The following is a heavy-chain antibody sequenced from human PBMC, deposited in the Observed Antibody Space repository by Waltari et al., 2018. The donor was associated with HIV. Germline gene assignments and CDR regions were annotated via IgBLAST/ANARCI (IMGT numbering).Heavy chain of an antibody. CDR1: GFSFSAYA. J-gene: IGHJ4*02. V-gene: IGHV3-23*01. CDR2: ITGNGISM. Sequence: EVQLLDSGGGLVQPGGSLRISCAASGFSFSAYAMSWVRQGPGKGVELVAGITGNGISMYYAEAVRGRFTISRDNSKNTLYLQMSSLRVEDTAVYYCARLYYERGDWGPGTLVTVSS. CDR3: ARLYYERGD. D-gene: IGHD3-22*01.